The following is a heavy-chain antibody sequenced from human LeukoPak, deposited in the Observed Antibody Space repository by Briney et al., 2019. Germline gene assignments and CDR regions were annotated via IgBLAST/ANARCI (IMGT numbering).Heavy chain of an antibody. CDR2: ISSSSSYI. V-gene: IGHV3-21*01. D-gene: IGHD3-10*01. CDR3: ARDGRFGGFDY. J-gene: IGHJ4*02. Sequence: GGSLRLSCAASGFTFSTYSMNWVRQAPGKGLEWVSSISSSSSYIYYADSVKGRFTISRDNAKNSLYLQMNSLRAEDTAVYYCARDGRFGGFDYWGQGTLVTVSS. CDR1: GFTFSTYS.